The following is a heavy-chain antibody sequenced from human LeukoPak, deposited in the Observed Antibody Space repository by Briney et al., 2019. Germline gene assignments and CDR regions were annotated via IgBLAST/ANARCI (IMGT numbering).Heavy chain of an antibody. Sequence: PGGSLRLSCAASGFTFSSYWMHWVRQAPGKGLVWVSRISSDGSSTTYADSVKGRFTISRDNAKNSLYLQMNSLRAEDTALYYCARGVYSGSYYDYWGQGTLVTVSS. CDR2: ISSDGSST. J-gene: IGHJ4*02. CDR3: ARGVYSGSYYDY. CDR1: GFTFSSYW. D-gene: IGHD1-26*01. V-gene: IGHV3-74*01.